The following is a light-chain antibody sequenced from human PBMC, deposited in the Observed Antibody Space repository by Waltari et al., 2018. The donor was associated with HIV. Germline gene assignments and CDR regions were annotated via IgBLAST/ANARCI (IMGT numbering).Light chain of an antibody. V-gene: IGLV1-40*01. CDR3: QSVDSSLTTSGVI. CDR1: SSNIGAGYD. CDR2: ANS. J-gene: IGLJ2*01. Sequence: QSVLTQPPSVSGAPGQRVTISCTGSSSNIGAGYDVHWSQQLPGTAPKLLIYANSNRPSGVPDRFSGSKSGASASLAITGLQAEDEAQYYCQSVDSSLTTSGVIFGGGTKLNVL.